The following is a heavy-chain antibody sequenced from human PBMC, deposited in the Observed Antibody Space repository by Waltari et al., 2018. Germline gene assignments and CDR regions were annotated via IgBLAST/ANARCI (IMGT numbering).Heavy chain of an antibody. V-gene: IGHV3-66*02. CDR3: ARDSGEVAGTGH. D-gene: IGHD6-19*01. CDR2: IYSGGST. Sequence: EVQLVESGGGLVQPGGSLRLSCAASGFPVSRNYMSWVRQAPGKGLEWVSVIYSGGSTYYADSVKGRFTISRDNSKNTLYLQMNSLRAEDTAVYYCARDSGEVAGTGHWGQGTLVTVSS. CDR1: GFPVSRNY. J-gene: IGHJ4*02.